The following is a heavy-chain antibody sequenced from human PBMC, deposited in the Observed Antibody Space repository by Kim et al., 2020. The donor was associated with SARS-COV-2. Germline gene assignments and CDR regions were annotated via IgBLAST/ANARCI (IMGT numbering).Heavy chain of an antibody. CDR2: IYYSGST. CDR3: ARQGIVLRYFDWLLSEGSWFDP. D-gene: IGHD3-9*01. CDR1: GGSISSSSYY. V-gene: IGHV4-39*01. Sequence: SETLSLTCTVSGGSISSSSYYWGWIRQPPGKGLEWIGSIYYSGSTYYNPSLKSRVTISVDTSKNQFSLQLSSVTAADTAVYYCARQGIVLRYFDWLLSEGSWFDPWGQGTLVTVSS. J-gene: IGHJ5*02.